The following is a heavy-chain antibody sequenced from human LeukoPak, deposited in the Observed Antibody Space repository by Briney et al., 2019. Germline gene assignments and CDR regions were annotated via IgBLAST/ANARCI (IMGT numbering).Heavy chain of an antibody. CDR2: ISDSGDYT. V-gene: IGHV3-23*01. Sequence: GGSLRLSCAGSGFTFSSYAMSWVRQAPGQGLEWVSVISDSGDYTSYADSVRGRFTISRDNSRNTLYLQMISLRPEDTAVYYCAKDTSIGKYCTNGVCSPFDYWGQGTLVTVTS. D-gene: IGHD2-8*01. CDR3: AKDTSIGKYCTNGVCSPFDY. J-gene: IGHJ4*02. CDR1: GFTFSSYA.